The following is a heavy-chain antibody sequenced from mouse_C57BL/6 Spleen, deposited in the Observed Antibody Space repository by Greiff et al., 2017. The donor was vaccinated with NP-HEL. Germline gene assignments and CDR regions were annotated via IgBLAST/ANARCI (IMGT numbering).Heavy chain of an antibody. J-gene: IGHJ3*01. Sequence: VKLMESGGGLVQPGGSLSLSCAASGFTFTDYYMSWVRQPPGKALEWLGFIRNKANGYTTEYSASVKGRFTISRDNSQSILYLQMNALRAEDSATYYCARSMNWDFAYWGQGTLVTVSA. CDR3: ARSMNWDFAY. V-gene: IGHV7-3*01. D-gene: IGHD4-1*01. CDR2: IRNKANGYTT. CDR1: GFTFTDYY.